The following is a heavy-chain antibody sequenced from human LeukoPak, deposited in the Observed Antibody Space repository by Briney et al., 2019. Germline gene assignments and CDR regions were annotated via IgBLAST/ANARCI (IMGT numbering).Heavy chain of an antibody. J-gene: IGHJ4*02. CDR2: ISTNGAST. Sequence: PGGSLRLSCAASGFTFSEYSMHWVRQAPGKGLEYVSAISTNGASTYYANSVKGRFTISRDDPKNTLDLQMGSLRPEDMAVYYCARGFRYYGSGIDYWGQGTLVTVSS. CDR3: ARGFRYYGSGIDY. D-gene: IGHD3-10*01. V-gene: IGHV3-64*01. CDR1: GFTFSEYS.